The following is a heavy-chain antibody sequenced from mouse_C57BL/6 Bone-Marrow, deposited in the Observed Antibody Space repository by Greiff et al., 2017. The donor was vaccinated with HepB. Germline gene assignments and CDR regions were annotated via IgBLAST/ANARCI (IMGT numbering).Heavy chain of an antibody. CDR1: GFTFSSYG. J-gene: IGHJ2*01. D-gene: IGHD2-5*01. Sequence: DVKLVESGGDLVKPGGSLKLSCAASGFTFSSYGMSWVRQTPDKRLEWVATISSGGSYTYYPDSVKGRFTISIDNANNTLYLQVSSLKSEDTAMYYCARLYYSNYTYYFDYWGQGTTLTVSS. CDR3: ARLYYSNYTYYFDY. CDR2: ISSGGSYT. V-gene: IGHV5-6*02.